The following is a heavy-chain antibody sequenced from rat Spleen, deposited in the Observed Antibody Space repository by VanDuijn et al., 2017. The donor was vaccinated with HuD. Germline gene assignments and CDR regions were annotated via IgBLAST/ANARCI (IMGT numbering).Heavy chain of an antibody. V-gene: IGHV5S23*01. J-gene: IGHJ2*01. Sequence: EVQLVESGGGLVQPGRSLKFSCAASGFTFSDYAMAWVRQAPEKGLEWVASISTGGGNTYYRDSVKGRFTISRDNAKSTLYLQMDSLRSEDTATYYCARRHYGYTDYFDYWGQGVMVTVSS. CDR3: ARRHYGYTDYFDY. CDR2: ISTGGGNT. CDR1: GFTFSDYA. D-gene: IGHD1-9*01.